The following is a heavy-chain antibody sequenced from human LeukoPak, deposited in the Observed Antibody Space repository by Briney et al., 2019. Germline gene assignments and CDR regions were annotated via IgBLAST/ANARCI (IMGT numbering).Heavy chain of an antibody. Sequence: GGSLRLSCAASGFTFSTYGMHWVRQAPGKRLEWVAVTWYDGSYKYYGDSVKGRFTISRDNAKNSLYLQMNSLRAEDTAVYYCARDSGSSGGLDDYWGQGTLVTVSS. CDR3: ARDSGSSGGLDDY. CDR2: TWYDGSYK. D-gene: IGHD6-19*01. J-gene: IGHJ4*02. CDR1: GFTFSTYG. V-gene: IGHV3-33*01.